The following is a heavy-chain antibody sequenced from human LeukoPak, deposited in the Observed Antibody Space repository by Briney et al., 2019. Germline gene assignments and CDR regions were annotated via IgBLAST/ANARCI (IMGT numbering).Heavy chain of an antibody. J-gene: IGHJ4*02. CDR2: ISSSSSYI. CDR3: ARLGKSTNIDY. CDR1: GFTFSSYS. Sequence: GGSLRLSCAASGFTFSSYSMNWVRQAPGNGLEWVSSISSSSSYIYYADSVKGRFTISRDNAKNSLYLQMNSLRAEDTAVYYCARLGKSTNIDYWGQGTLVTVSS. V-gene: IGHV3-21*01. D-gene: IGHD2-8*01.